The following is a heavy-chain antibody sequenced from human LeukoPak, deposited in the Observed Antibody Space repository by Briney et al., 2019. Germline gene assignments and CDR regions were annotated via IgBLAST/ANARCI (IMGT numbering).Heavy chain of an antibody. Sequence: GGSLRLSCAASGFTFSSYNMNWVRQAPGKGLEWVSSISTSSSYIYYADAVKGRFTISRDNAKNSLYLQMNSLRAEDTAVYYCARDARQITSYDSSGYYYTPLRYWGQGTLVTVSS. V-gene: IGHV3-21*01. J-gene: IGHJ4*02. CDR3: ARDARQITSYDSSGYYYTPLRY. CDR1: GFTFSSYN. CDR2: ISTSSSYI. D-gene: IGHD3-22*01.